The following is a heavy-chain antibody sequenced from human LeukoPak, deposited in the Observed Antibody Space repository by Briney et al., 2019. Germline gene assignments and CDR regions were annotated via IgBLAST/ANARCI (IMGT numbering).Heavy chain of an antibody. V-gene: IGHV5-51*01. D-gene: IGHD3-10*01. CDR2: VYPGDSDT. CDR1: GYSFTSYW. Sequence: GESLKISWKGSGYSFTSYWIGWVRHVPGKGLEWMGIVYPGDSDTRYSSSFQGQVTISADKSISTAYLQWRSLKASDTAMYYCALKTITILKDPAAFDIWGLGTMVTVSS. CDR3: ALKTITILKDPAAFDI. J-gene: IGHJ3*02.